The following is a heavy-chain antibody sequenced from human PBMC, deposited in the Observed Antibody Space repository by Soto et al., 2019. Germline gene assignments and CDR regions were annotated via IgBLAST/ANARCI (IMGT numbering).Heavy chain of an antibody. Sequence: PSETLSLTCTVSGGSISSYYWSWIRQPPGKGLEWIGYIYYSGSTNYNPSLKSRVTISVDTSKNQFSLKLSSVTAADTAVYYCAITIAAAGILGSNYYYGMDVWGQGTTVTVSS. CDR2: IYYSGST. CDR1: GGSISSYY. J-gene: IGHJ6*02. CDR3: AITIAAAGILGSNYYYGMDV. D-gene: IGHD6-13*01. V-gene: IGHV4-59*01.